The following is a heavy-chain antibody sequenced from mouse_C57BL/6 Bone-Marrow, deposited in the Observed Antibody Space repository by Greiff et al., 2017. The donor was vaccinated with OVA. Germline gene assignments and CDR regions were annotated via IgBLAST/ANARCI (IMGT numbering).Heavy chain of an antibody. J-gene: IGHJ4*01. V-gene: IGHV1-19*01. Sequence: EVQLQQSGPVLVKPGASVKMSCKASGYTFTDYYMNWVKQSHGKSLEWIGVINPYNGGTSYNQKFKGKATLTVDKSSSTAYMELNSLTSEDSAVYYCARNYDPYYYAMDYWGQGTSVTVSS. CDR3: ARNYDPYYYAMDY. CDR2: INPYNGGT. CDR1: GYTFTDYY. D-gene: IGHD2-4*01.